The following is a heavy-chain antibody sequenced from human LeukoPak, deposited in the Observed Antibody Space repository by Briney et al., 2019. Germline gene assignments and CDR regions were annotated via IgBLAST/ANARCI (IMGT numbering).Heavy chain of an antibody. Sequence: GRSLRLSCAASGFTFSSYGMHWVRQAPGKGLEWVAVISYDGSNKYYADSVKGRFTISRDNSKNTLYLQMNSLRAEDTAVYYCAKSPLAGGYGFEPWGQGTLVTVSS. CDR3: AKSPLAGGYGFEP. V-gene: IGHV3-30*18. CDR1: GFTFSSYG. D-gene: IGHD6-19*01. CDR2: ISYDGSNK. J-gene: IGHJ5*02.